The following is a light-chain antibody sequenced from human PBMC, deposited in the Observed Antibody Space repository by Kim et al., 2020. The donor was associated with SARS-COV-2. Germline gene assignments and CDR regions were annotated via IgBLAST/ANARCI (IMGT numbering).Light chain of an antibody. Sequence: DIQMTQSPSTLSASVGDRVTITCRASLSISSWLAWYQQKPGKAPKLLIYKASSLESGVPSRFSGSGSGTEFTLTISSLQPDDFATYYCQQDNSYPWSFGQGTKLEI. CDR2: KAS. CDR1: LSISSW. CDR3: QQDNSYPWS. V-gene: IGKV1-5*03. J-gene: IGKJ2*04.